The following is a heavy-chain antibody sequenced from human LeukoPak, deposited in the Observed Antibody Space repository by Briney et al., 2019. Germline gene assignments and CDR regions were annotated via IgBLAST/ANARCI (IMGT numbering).Heavy chain of an antibody. D-gene: IGHD3-22*01. CDR1: GFTFTTYW. V-gene: IGHV3-48*01. J-gene: IGHJ4*02. CDR3: ARFDSSGYYYRYFDY. CDR2: ISSSSSTI. Sequence: GGSLRLSCAASGFTFTTYWMSWVRQAPGKGLEWVSYISSSSSTIYYADSVKGRFTISRDNAKNSLYLQMNSLRAEDTAVYYCARFDSSGYYYRYFDYWGQGTLVTVSS.